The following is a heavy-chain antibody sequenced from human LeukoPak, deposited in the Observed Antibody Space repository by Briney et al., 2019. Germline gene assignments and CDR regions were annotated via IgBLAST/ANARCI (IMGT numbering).Heavy chain of an antibody. CDR1: GGSISSYY. CDR3: AGVWSQIGYCSSTSCYMRYFDL. D-gene: IGHD2-2*02. CDR2: IYYSGST. Sequence: PSETLSLTCTVSGGSISSYYWSWIRQPPGKGLEWIGYIYYSGSTNYNPSLKSRVTISVDTSKNQFSLKLSSVTAADTAVYYCAGVWSQIGYCSSTSCYMRYFDLWGRGTLVTVSS. J-gene: IGHJ2*01. V-gene: IGHV4-59*01.